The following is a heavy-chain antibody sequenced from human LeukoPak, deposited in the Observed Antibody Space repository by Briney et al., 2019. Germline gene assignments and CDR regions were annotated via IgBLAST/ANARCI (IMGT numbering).Heavy chain of an antibody. CDR1: GGSFSGYY. CDR2: INHSGST. V-gene: IGHV4-34*01. J-gene: IGHJ5*02. Sequence: SETLSLTCAVYGGSFSGYYWSWIRQPPGKGLEWIGEINHSGSTNYNPSLKSRVTISVDTSKNQFSLKLSSVTAADTAVYYCASLCSQHEFDSFDPWGQGTLVTVSS. CDR3: ASLCSQHEFDSFDP. D-gene: IGHD2-15*01.